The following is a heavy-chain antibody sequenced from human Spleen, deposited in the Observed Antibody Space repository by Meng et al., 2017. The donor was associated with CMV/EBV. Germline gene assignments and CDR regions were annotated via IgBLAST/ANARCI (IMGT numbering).Heavy chain of an antibody. D-gene: IGHD3-22*01. CDR1: GYTFTGYY. J-gene: IGHJ4*02. CDR3: ARGPPIVVVKFGY. Sequence: ASVKVSCKSSGYTFTGYYIHWVRQAPGQGLEWMGWINPNSGGTNYAQKFQGRVTMTRDTSISTVFMDLSRLRSDDTAVYYCARGPPIVVVKFGYWGQGTLVTVSS. V-gene: IGHV1-2*02. CDR2: INPNSGGT.